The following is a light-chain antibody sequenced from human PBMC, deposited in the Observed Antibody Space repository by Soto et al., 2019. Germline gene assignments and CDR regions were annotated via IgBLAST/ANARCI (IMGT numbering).Light chain of an antibody. CDR1: SSDVGAYNF. V-gene: IGLV2-8*01. CDR3: SSYAGSITIYV. CDR2: EVT. J-gene: IGLJ1*01. Sequence: QSALTQPPSASGSPGQSVTISCTRTSSDVGAYNFVSWYQQLPGKAPKLMIYEVTKRPSGVPDRFSGSKSGNTASLTVSGLQAEDEADYYCSSYAGSITIYVFGTGTKVTVL.